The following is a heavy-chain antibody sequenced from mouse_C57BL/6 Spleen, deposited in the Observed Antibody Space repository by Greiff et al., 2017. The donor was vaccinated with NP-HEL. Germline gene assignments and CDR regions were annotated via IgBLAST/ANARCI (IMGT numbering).Heavy chain of an antibody. CDR2: IDPEDGDT. Sequence: DVKLQESGAELVRPGASVKLSCTASGFNIKDYYMHWVKQRPEQGLEWIGRIDPEDGDTEYAPKFQGKATMTADTSSNTAYLQLSSLTSEDTAVYYCTTVYDGYYVDFAYWGQGTLVTVSA. CDR1: GFNIKDYY. D-gene: IGHD2-3*01. CDR3: TTVYDGYYVDFAY. V-gene: IGHV14-1*01. J-gene: IGHJ3*01.